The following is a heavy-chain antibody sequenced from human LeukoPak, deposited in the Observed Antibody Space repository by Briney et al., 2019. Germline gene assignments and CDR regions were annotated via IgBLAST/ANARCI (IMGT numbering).Heavy chain of an antibody. V-gene: IGHV3-66*01. Sequence: GGSLRRSCAVFGFTVSGNYMSWVRQAPRKGLEWVSAIYTDGNTHYAGSVKGRFTISRDSFKNTLYLQMNSLRAEDTAVYYCARDRPYGGVGDFDYWGQGTLVTVSS. D-gene: IGHD3-16*01. CDR2: IYTDGNT. CDR3: ARDRPYGGVGDFDY. J-gene: IGHJ4*02. CDR1: GFTVSGNY.